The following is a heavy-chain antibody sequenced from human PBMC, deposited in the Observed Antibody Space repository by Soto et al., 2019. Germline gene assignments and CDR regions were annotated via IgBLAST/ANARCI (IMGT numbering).Heavy chain of an antibody. CDR3: ARKDYYGSGSYHFDS. V-gene: IGHV1-3*01. Sequence: QVHLVQSGAEVKKPGASVRVSCQASEYTFTSFPMHWVRQAPGQRLEWMGWINPANGDTGYSQKFQGRVTITRDTSASTASMELSSLTSEDTAIYFCARKDYYGSGSYHFDSWGQGTLVIVSS. CDR1: EYTFTSFP. D-gene: IGHD3-10*01. J-gene: IGHJ4*02. CDR2: INPANGDT.